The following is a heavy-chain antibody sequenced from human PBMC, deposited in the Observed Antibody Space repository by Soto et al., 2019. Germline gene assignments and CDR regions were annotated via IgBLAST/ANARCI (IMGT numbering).Heavy chain of an antibody. D-gene: IGHD2-8*01. CDR2: IHHSGST. V-gene: IGHV4-31*03. J-gene: IGHJ4*02. Sequence: QVQLQESGPGLVKPSQTLSLTCTVSGGSISSGGYYWSWIRQHPGKGLEWIGCIHHSGSTYYNPSLKSRVNISIDTSKNQFSLRVSSMTAADTAVYYCARGVLFWGQGTLGTVSS. CDR1: GGSISSGGYY. CDR3: ARGVLF.